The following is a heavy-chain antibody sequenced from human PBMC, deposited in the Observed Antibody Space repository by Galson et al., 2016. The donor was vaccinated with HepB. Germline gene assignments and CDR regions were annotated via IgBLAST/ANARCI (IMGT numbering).Heavy chain of an antibody. CDR1: GFTFSSYA. CDR3: ARNSGSYDPFDY. CDR2: ISYDGITK. J-gene: IGHJ4*02. Sequence: SLRLSCAASGFTFSSYAIHWVRQAPGKGLEWVAVISYDGITKNYADSVKGRFTISRDNSKNTLYLQMNSLRTEDTAVYYCARNSGSYDPFDYWGQGTLVTVSS. D-gene: IGHD1-26*01. V-gene: IGHV3-30-3*01.